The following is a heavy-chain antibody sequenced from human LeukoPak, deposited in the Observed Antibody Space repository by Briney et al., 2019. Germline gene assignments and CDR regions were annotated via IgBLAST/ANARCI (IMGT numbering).Heavy chain of an antibody. CDR3: ARDHSGYSGYDSGP. V-gene: IGHV4-34*01. CDR1: GGSFSGYY. Sequence: SETLSLTCAVYGGSFSGYYWSWIRQPPGKGLEWIGEINHSGSTNYNPSLKSRVTISVDTSKNQFSLKLSSVTAADTAVHYCARDHSGYSGYDSGPWGQGTLVTVSS. D-gene: IGHD5-12*01. CDR2: INHSGST. J-gene: IGHJ5*02.